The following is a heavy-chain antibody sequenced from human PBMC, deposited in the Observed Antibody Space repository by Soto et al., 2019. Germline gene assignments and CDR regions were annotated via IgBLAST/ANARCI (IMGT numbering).Heavy chain of an antibody. CDR1: GFTFSDYY. V-gene: IGHV3-11*01. CDR3: ARAPVVVAASRDWFDP. D-gene: IGHD2-15*01. J-gene: IGHJ5*02. CDR2: ISSSGSTI. Sequence: GGSLRLSCAASGFTFSDYYMSWIRQAPGKGLEWVSYISSSGSTIYYTDSVKGRFTISRDNAKNSLYLQMNSLRAEDTAVYYCARAPVVVAASRDWFDPWGQGTLVTVSS.